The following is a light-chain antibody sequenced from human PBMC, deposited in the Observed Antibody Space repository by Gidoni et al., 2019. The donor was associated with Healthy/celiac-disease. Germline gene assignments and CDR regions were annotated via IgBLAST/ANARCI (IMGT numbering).Light chain of an antibody. J-gene: IGKJ4*01. V-gene: IGKV3D-15*03. CDR2: GAS. Sequence: EIVMTQSPATLSVSPGERATLSCRASQSVSSNLAWYQQKPGQAPRLLIYGASIRATGIPARFSGSGSGTEFTLTISILQSEDFAVYYGQQYNNWPPLTFGGGTKVEIK. CDR3: QQYNNWPPLT. CDR1: QSVSSN.